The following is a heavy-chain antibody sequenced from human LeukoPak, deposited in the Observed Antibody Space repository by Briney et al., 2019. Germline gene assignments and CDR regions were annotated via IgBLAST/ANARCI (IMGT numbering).Heavy chain of an antibody. J-gene: IGHJ4*02. V-gene: IGHV1-18*04. CDR1: GYTFTGYY. CDR2: ISAYNGNT. CDR3: ARASYDFWSATTYYFDY. D-gene: IGHD3-3*01. Sequence: ASVKVSCKASGYTFTGYYMHWVRQAPGQGLEWMGWISAYNGNTNYAQKLQGRVTMTTDTSTSTAYMELRSLRSDDTAVYYCARASYDFWSATTYYFDYWGQGTLVTVSS.